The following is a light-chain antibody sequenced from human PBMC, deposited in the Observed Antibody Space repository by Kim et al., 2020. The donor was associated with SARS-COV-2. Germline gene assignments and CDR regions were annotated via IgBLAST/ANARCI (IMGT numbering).Light chain of an antibody. CDR3: QAWDSSTDV. V-gene: IGLV3-1*01. CDR2: QDS. Sequence: SYELTQPPSVSVSPGQTASITCSGDKLGDKYAFWYQQKPGQSPVLVIYQDSKRPSGIPERFSGSNSGNTATLTISGTQAMDEADYYCQAWDSSTDVFGTGTQLTVL. J-gene: IGLJ1*01. CDR1: KLGDKY.